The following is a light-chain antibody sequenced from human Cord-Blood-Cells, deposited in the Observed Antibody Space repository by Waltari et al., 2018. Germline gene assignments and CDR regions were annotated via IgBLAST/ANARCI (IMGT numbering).Light chain of an antibody. V-gene: IGKV1-39*01. J-gene: IGKJ2*01. CDR3: QQSYSTPFT. CDR1: QSISSY. CDR2: AAS. Sequence: DIQMTQSPSSLSASVGDRVTITCRASQSISSYLNWYQQQPGKAPKLLIYAASSLQSGVPSSFSGSGSGTDFTPTISRLQPEDFATYCRQQSYSTPFTFGQGTKLEIK.